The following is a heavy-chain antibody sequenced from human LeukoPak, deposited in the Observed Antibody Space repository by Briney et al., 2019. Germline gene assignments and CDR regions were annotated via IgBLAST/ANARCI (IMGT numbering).Heavy chain of an antibody. J-gene: IGHJ5*02. CDR2: ISGGGDIT. V-gene: IGHV3-23*01. CDR3: ARGGPYSSGWYFFSPLPSQQNYNWFDP. CDR1: GFNFANHT. Sequence: GGSLRLSCAASGFNFANHTMSWVRQTPGKGLEWVSAISGGGDITYYADSVTGRFTISRDNSKDTLFLQMHSLRPGDTAVYYCARGGPYSSGWYFFSPLPSQQNYNWFDPWGQGTLVTVSS. D-gene: IGHD6-19*01.